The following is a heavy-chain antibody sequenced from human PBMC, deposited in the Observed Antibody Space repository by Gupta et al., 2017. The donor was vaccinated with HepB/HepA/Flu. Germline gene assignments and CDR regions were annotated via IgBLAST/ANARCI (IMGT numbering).Heavy chain of an antibody. D-gene: IGHD4-11*01. Sequence: EVQLVESWGGLVQPGGPLRLYCAAPGFTFNDDDMSWVRQTPGKGLEWVEAVSLSNTITFYADSVKGRFTIFRDNSRDTVYLQMNSLRVEDTAVYYCAKHKVRSHDYWGQGTLVSVSS. J-gene: IGHJ4*02. V-gene: IGHV3-23*04. CDR2: VSLSNTIT. CDR3: AKHKVRSHDY. CDR1: GFTFNDDD.